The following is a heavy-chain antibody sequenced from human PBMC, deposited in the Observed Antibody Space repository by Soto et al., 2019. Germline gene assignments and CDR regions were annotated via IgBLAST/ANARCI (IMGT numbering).Heavy chain of an antibody. D-gene: IGHD5-12*01. V-gene: IGHV1-69*02. Sequence: ASVKVSCKASGGTFSSYTISWVRQAPGQGLEWMGRIIPILGIANYAQKFQGRVTITADKSTSTAYMELSSLRSEDTAVYYCASGTDNVNIVATSIYWGQGTLVTVGS. CDR3: ASGTDNVNIVATSIY. CDR1: GGTFSSYT. J-gene: IGHJ4*02. CDR2: IIPILGIA.